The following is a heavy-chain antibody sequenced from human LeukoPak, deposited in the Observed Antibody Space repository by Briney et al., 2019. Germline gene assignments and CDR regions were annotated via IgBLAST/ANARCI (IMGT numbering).Heavy chain of an antibody. D-gene: IGHD5-18*01. J-gene: IGHJ4*02. V-gene: IGHV3-7*01. Sequence: GGSLRLSCAASGFTFSSYWMSWVRQAPGKGLEWVANIKQDGSEKYYVDSVKGRFTISRDNAENSLYLQMNSLRAEDTAVYYCARDHGYSYGGPFDYWGQGTLVTVSS. CDR2: IKQDGSEK. CDR1: GFTFSSYW. CDR3: ARDHGYSYGGPFDY.